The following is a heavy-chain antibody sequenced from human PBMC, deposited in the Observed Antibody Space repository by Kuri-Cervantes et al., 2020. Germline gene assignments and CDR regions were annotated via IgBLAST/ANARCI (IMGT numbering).Heavy chain of an antibody. V-gene: IGHV3-9*01. CDR3: AKDIGRNTYGYFQH. CDR1: EFTFDDYA. CDR2: ISWNSGSI. D-gene: IGHD4-17*01. J-gene: IGHJ1*01. Sequence: GGSLRLSCAASEFTFDDYAMHWVRQAPGKGLEWVSGISWNSGSIGYADSVKGRFTISRDNAKNSLYLQMNSLRAEDTALYYCAKDIGRNTYGYFQHWGQGTLVTVSS.